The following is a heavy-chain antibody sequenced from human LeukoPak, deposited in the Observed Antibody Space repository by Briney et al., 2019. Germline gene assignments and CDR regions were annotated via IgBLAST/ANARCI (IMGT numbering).Heavy chain of an antibody. Sequence: ATVKVSCKASGYTFTSYGISWVRQAPGQGLEWIGWISAYNGNTNYAQKLQGRVTMTTDTSTSTAYMELRSLRSDDTAVYYCAREQWLVRYFDYWGQGTLVTLSS. J-gene: IGHJ4*02. V-gene: IGHV1-18*01. CDR1: GYTFTSYG. CDR3: AREQWLVRYFDY. CDR2: ISAYNGNT. D-gene: IGHD6-19*01.